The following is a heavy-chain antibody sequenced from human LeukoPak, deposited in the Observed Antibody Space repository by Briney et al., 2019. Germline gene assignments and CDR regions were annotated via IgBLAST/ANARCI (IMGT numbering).Heavy chain of an antibody. CDR2: ISAYNGNT. CDR3: ARGFPLGYCSGGSCYVFDYYYMDV. D-gene: IGHD2-15*01. Sequence: ASVKVSCKASGYTFTSYGISWVRQAPGQGLEWMGWISAYNGNTNYAQKLQGRVTMTTDTSTSTAYMELRSLRSDDTAVYYCARGFPLGYCSGGSCYVFDYYYMDVWGKGTTVTVSS. V-gene: IGHV1-18*01. CDR1: GYTFTSYG. J-gene: IGHJ6*03.